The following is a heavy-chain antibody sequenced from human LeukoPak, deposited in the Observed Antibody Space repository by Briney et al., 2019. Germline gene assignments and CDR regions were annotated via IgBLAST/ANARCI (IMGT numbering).Heavy chain of an antibody. CDR1: GFTFSSYG. CDR3: AKARGISAPTGYYYYMDV. D-gene: IGHD6-6*01. Sequence: PGGSLRLSCAASGFTFSSYGMHWVRQAPGKGLEWVAFIPKDGSNKFYADSVKGRFTISRDNSKNTLSLQMNSLRAEDTALYYCAKARGISAPTGYYYYMDVWAEGTTVTVPS. CDR2: IPKDGSNK. J-gene: IGHJ6*03. V-gene: IGHV3-30*02.